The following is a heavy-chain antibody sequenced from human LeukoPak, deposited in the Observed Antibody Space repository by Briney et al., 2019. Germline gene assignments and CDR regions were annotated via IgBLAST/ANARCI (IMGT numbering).Heavy chain of an antibody. CDR1: GFTFSRYG. D-gene: IGHD6-19*01. CDR2: ISYDGSNK. CDR3: ARVGSSSGQHYYYYYYMDV. V-gene: IGHV3-30*03. J-gene: IGHJ6*03. Sequence: PGGSLRLSCAASGFTFSRYGMHWVRQAPGKGLEWVAVISYDGSNKYYADSVKGRFTISRDNSKNTLYLQMNSLRAEDTAVYYCARVGSSSGQHYYYYYYMDVWGKGTTVTISS.